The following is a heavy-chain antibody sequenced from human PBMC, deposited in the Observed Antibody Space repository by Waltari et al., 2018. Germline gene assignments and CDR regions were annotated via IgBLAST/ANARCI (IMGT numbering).Heavy chain of an antibody. CDR2: VSYDGGTK. Sequence: QVQLVESGGDVVQPGRSLRLSCAASGFTFSNHGMQWVRQAPGKGLGWVAVVSYDGGTKYYAESVKGRFTISRDNSKNTLYLQMNSLRAEDTAVYYCAKEVGVSGSSYMSYFDHWGQGSLVTVSS. D-gene: IGHD3-10*01. V-gene: IGHV3-30*18. J-gene: IGHJ4*02. CDR1: GFTFSNHG. CDR3: AKEVGVSGSSYMSYFDH.